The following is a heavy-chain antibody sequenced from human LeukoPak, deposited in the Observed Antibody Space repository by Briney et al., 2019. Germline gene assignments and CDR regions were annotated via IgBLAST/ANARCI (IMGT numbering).Heavy chain of an antibody. D-gene: IGHD4-11*01. J-gene: IGHJ4*02. Sequence: GGSLRLSCAASGFTFSSYGMHWVRQAPGKGLEWVAFIRYDGSNKYYADSVKGRFTISRDNSKNTLYLQTNSLRAEDTAVYYCNRDYSNYEFFDYWGQGTLVTVSS. CDR2: IRYDGSNK. CDR1: GFTFSSYG. V-gene: IGHV3-30*02. CDR3: NRDYSNYEFFDY.